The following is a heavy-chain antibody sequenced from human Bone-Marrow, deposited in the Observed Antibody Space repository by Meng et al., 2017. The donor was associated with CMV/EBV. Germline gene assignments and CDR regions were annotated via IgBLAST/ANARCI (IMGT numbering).Heavy chain of an antibody. CDR2: IRYDGSNK. CDR1: GFTFSSYG. CDR3: ARGGKKYGDY. D-gene: IGHD1-1*01. Sequence: GGSMCLSCAASGFTFSSYGMHWVRQAPGKGLEWVAFIRYDGSNKYYADSVKGRFTISRDNSKNTLYLQMTSLRAEDTAVYYCARGGKKYGDYWGQGTLVTVSS. V-gene: IGHV3-30*02. J-gene: IGHJ4*02.